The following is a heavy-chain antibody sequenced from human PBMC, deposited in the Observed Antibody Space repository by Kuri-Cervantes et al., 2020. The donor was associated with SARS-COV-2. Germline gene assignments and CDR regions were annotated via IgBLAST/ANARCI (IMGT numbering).Heavy chain of an antibody. Sequence: GSLRLSCTVSGGSISSYYWSWIRQPPGKGLEWIGYIYYSGSTNYNPSLKSRVTISVDRSENQFSLKLSSATAADTAVYYCARGGIAAAGTIWFDPWGQGTLVTVSS. CDR3: ARGGIAAAGTIWFDP. V-gene: IGHV4-59*12. CDR1: GGSISSYY. CDR2: IYYSGST. J-gene: IGHJ5*02. D-gene: IGHD6-13*01.